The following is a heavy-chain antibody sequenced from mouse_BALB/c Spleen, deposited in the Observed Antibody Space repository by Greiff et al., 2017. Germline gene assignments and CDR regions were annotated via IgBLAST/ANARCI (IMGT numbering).Heavy chain of an antibody. CDR3: ARHYYDYDGRDYYAMDY. J-gene: IGHJ4*01. D-gene: IGHD2-4*01. CDR1: GFTFSSYG. CDR2: ISSGGSYT. V-gene: IGHV5-6*01. Sequence: EVQLVESGGDLVKPGGSLKLSCAASGFTFSSYGMSWVRQTPDKRLEWVATISSGGSYTYYPDSVKGRFTISRDNAKNTLYLQMSSLKSEDTAMYYCARHYYDYDGRDYYAMDYWGQGTSVTVSS.